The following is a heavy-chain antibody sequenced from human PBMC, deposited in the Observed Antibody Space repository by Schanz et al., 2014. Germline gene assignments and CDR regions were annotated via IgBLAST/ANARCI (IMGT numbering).Heavy chain of an antibody. V-gene: IGHV3-30*02. Sequence: QVQLVESGGGVVQPGGSLRLSCAASGFTFSSYGMHWVRQAPGKGLEWVTFIRFDGSDKYYADSVKGRFSVSRDNSKNTLYLQMNSLRADDTAVYYCAKDQLANYRGSWYNWFDPWGQGTLVTVSS. D-gene: IGHD1-1*01. CDR1: GFTFSSYG. CDR2: IRFDGSDK. CDR3: AKDQLANYRGSWYNWFDP. J-gene: IGHJ5*02.